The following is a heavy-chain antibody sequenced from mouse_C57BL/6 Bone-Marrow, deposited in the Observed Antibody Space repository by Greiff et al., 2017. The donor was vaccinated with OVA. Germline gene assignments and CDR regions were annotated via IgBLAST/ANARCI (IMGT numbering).Heavy chain of an antibody. CDR2: IHPNSGST. V-gene: IGHV1-64*01. J-gene: IGHJ2*01. CDR3: ARLTGTNY. Sequence: QVQLKQPGAELVKPGASVKLSCKASGYTFTSYWMHWVKQRPGQGLEWIGMIHPNSGSTNYNEKFKSKATLTVDKSSSTAYMQLSSRTSEDSAVYYCARLTGTNYWGQGTTLTVSS. CDR1: GYTFTSYW. D-gene: IGHD4-1*01.